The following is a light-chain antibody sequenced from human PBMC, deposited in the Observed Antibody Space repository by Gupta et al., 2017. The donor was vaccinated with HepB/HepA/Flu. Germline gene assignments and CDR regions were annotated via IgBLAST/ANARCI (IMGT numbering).Light chain of an antibody. V-gene: IGLV2-11*01. CDR2: DVS. J-gene: IGLJ1*01. CDR3: CSYAGSYTYV. Sequence: QSALTPPRSVSGSPGQSVTISCTGTSSDVGGYNYVSWYQQHPGKAPKLMIYDVSKRPSGVPDRFSGSKSGNTASLTISGLQAEDEADYYCCSYAGSYTYVVGTGTKVTVL. CDR1: SSDVGGYNY.